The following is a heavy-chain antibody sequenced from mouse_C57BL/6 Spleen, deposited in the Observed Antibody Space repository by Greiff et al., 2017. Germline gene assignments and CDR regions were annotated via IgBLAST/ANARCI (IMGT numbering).Heavy chain of an antibody. Sequence: VQLQQSGPELVKPGASVTISCKASGYTFTDYYINWVKQRPGQGLEWIGWSYPGSGNTKYNEKFKGKATLTVDTSSSTAYMQLSSLTSEDSAVYFCACYGYDGRGYYYAMDYWGQGTSVTVSS. V-gene: IGHV1-84*01. CDR1: GYTFTDYY. J-gene: IGHJ4*01. D-gene: IGHD2-2*01. CDR3: ACYGYDGRGYYYAMDY. CDR2: SYPGSGNT.